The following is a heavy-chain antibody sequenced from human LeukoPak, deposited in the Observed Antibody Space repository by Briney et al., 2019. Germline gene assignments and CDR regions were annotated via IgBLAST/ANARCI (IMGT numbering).Heavy chain of an antibody. J-gene: IGHJ4*02. Sequence: ASVKVSCKASGYTFTGYYMHWVRQAPGQGLEWMGWINPNSGGTNYAQKFQGRVTMTRDTSISTAYMELSRLRSDDTAVYYCARDRYSELGGSYMNYWGQGTLVTVSS. V-gene: IGHV1-2*02. CDR3: ARDRYSELGGSYMNY. D-gene: IGHD1-26*01. CDR2: INPNSGGT. CDR1: GYTFTGYY.